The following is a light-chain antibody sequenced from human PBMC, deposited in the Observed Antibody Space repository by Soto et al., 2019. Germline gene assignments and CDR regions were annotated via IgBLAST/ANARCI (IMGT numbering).Light chain of an antibody. V-gene: IGLV2-8*01. Sequence: QSALTQPPSASGSPGQSVTISCTGTSSDVGGYNYVSWYQVHPGRAPKLMIYEVIKRPSWVPDRFSGSKSGKTASLTVSGLQAEDEADYYCSSYAGSNNFVVFGGGTKVTVL. J-gene: IGLJ2*01. CDR3: SSYAGSNNFVV. CDR2: EVI. CDR1: SSDVGGYNY.